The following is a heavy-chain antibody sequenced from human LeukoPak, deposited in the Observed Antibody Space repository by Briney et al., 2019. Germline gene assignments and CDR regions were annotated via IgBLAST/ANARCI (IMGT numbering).Heavy chain of an antibody. CDR1: GFTFSSYS. V-gene: IGHV3-21*01. CDR3: AREISYGDYPSGDAFDT. J-gene: IGHJ3*02. Sequence: GGSLRLSCVASGFTFSSYSMNRVRQAPGKGLEWVSSISSSSSYIYYADSVKGRFTISRDNAKNSLYLQMNSLRAEDTAVYFCAREISYGDYPSGDAFDTWGHGTMVTVSS. D-gene: IGHD4-17*01. CDR2: ISSSSSYI.